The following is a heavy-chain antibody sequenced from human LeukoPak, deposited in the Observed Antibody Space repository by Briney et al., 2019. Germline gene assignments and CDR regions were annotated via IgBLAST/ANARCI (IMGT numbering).Heavy chain of an antibody. V-gene: IGHV4-59*01. CDR1: GGSISSYY. CDR2: IYYSGST. CDR3: ARASSGYDWNY. Sequence: SGTLSLTCTVSGGSISSYYWSWIRQPPGKGLEWIGYIYYSGSTNYNPSLKSRVTISIDTSKNQFSLKLSSVTAADTAVYYCARASSGYDWNYWGQGTLVTVSS. J-gene: IGHJ4*02. D-gene: IGHD5-12*01.